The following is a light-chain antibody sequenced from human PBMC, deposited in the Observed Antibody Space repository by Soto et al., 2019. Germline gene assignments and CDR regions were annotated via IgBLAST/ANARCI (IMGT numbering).Light chain of an antibody. Sequence: QSVLTQPPSVSGAPGQRVTISCTGSSSNIGAGYDVHSYQQLPGTAPKLLIYGNSNRPSGVPDRFSGSKSGTSASLAITGLQAEDEADYYCQSYDSSLSALFGGGTKLTV. CDR3: QSYDSSLSAL. J-gene: IGLJ3*02. CDR2: GNS. V-gene: IGLV1-40*01. CDR1: SSNIGAGYD.